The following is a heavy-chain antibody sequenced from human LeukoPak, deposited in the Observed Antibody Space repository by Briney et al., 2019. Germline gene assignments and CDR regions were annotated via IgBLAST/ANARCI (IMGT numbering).Heavy chain of an antibody. V-gene: IGHV3-23*01. Sequence: GGSLRLSCAASGFTFSNYVLTWVRQAPGKGLEWVSAISGSGGSTYYADSVKGRFTISRDNSKNTLYLQMNSLRAEDTAVYYCAKAGGTMVRGRWNPRGGLYYYYMDVWGKGTTVTISS. CDR3: AKAGGTMVRGRWNPRGGLYYYYMDV. CDR1: GFTFSNYV. J-gene: IGHJ6*03. CDR2: ISGSGGST. D-gene: IGHD3-10*01.